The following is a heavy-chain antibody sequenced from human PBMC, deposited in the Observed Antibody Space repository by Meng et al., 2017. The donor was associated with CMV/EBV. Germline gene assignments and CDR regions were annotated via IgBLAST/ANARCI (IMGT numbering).Heavy chain of an antibody. Sequence: GESLKISCAASGFTFSNAWMSWVRQAPGKGMEWVGRIKSKTDGGTTDYAAPVKGRFTISRDDSKNTLYLQMNSLRPEETAVYYCAKDLLLFGGPNAYFDQWGQGTLVTVSS. CDR1: GFTFSNAW. CDR3: AKDLLLFGGPNAYFDQ. V-gene: IGHV3-15*01. CDR2: IKSKTDGGTT. D-gene: IGHD3-16*01. J-gene: IGHJ4*02.